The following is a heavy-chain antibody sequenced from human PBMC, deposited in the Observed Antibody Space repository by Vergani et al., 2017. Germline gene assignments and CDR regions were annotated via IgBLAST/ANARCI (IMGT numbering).Heavy chain of an antibody. CDR2: IWYDGSNK. J-gene: IGHJ4*02. CDR1: GFTFSSYG. CDR3: APRGYSGSYFDY. D-gene: IGHD5-12*01. Sequence: QVQLVESGGGVVQPGRSLRLSCAASGFTFSSYGMHWVRQAPGKGLEWVAVIWYDGSNKYYADSVKGRFTISRDNSKNTLYLQMNSLRAEDTAVYYCAPRGYSGSYFDYWGQGTLVTVSS. V-gene: IGHV3-33*01.